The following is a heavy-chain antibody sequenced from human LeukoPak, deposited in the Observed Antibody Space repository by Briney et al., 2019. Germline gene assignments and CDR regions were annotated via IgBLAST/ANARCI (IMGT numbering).Heavy chain of an antibody. J-gene: IGHJ6*03. Sequence: GGSLRLSCAASGFTFSSYEMNWVRQAPGKGLEWVSYISSSGSTIYYADSVKGRFTISRDNAKNSLFLQMDSLRAEDTAVYYCVRILEGYSYYMDAWGKGTTVIVSS. V-gene: IGHV3-48*03. CDR1: GFTFSSYE. CDR3: VRILEGYSYYMDA. CDR2: ISSSGSTI.